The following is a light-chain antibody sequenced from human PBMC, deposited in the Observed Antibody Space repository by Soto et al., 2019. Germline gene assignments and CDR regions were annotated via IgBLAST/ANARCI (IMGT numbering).Light chain of an antibody. V-gene: IGLV1-40*01. CDR3: QSYDKRLTAYV. CDR1: SSSIGAGYE. J-gene: IGLJ1*01. CDR2: GNG. Sequence: QSVLTQPPSVSGAPGQRVTISCSGTSSSIGAGYEVHWYHQLPGTAPKLVVSGNGNRPSGVPYRLSASKSATSASLAITGLQAEDEGHYYCQSYDKRLTAYVFGTGTKVTVL.